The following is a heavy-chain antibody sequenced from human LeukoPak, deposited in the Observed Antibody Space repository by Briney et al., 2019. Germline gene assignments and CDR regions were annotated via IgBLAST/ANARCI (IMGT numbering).Heavy chain of an antibody. D-gene: IGHD3-10*01. V-gene: IGHV1-8*01. Sequence: GASVKVSCKASGYTFTSYDINWVRQATGQGLEWMGWMNPNSGNTGYAQKFQGRVTMTRNTSISTAYMELSSLRSEDTAVYYCARAEGYYYGSGSYYNEDYWGQGTLVTVSS. J-gene: IGHJ4*02. CDR2: MNPNSGNT. CDR3: ARAEGYYYGSGSYYNEDY. CDR1: GYTFTSYD.